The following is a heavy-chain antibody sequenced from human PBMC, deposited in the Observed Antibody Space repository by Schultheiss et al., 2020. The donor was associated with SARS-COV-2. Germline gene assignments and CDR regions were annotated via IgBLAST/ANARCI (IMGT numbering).Heavy chain of an antibody. CDR3: ARERDLGFDY. J-gene: IGHJ4*02. CDR1: GGSFSGYY. CDR2: IYYSGST. Sequence: SETLSLTCAVYGGSFSGYYWSWIRQPPGKGLEWIGYIYYSGSTNYNPSLKSRVTISVDRSKNQFSLKLSSVTAADTAVYYCARERDLGFDYWGQGTLVTVSS. D-gene: IGHD3-3*01. V-gene: IGHV4-59*12.